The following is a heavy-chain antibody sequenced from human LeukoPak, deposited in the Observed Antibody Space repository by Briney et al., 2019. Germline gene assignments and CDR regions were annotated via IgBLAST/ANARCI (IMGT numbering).Heavy chain of an antibody. J-gene: IGHJ3*02. CDR3: AKAFGESDAFDI. Sequence: GGSLRLSCAASGLTFSKYSMTWVRQAPGKGLEWISFIDTSSTTMYYTDSVKGRFTISRDNAKNSLYLQMNSLRAEDTALYYCAKAFGESDAFDIWGQGTMVTVSS. D-gene: IGHD3-10*01. CDR2: IDTSSTTM. CDR1: GLTFSKYS. V-gene: IGHV3-48*04.